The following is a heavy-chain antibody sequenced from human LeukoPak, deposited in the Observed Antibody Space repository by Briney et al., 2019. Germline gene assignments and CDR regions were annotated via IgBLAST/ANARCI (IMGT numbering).Heavy chain of an antibody. CDR3: ARYCSSTTCYVDGSDF. CDR2: ISSSSSTL. D-gene: IGHD2-2*01. J-gene: IGHJ4*02. Sequence: GGSLRLSCAASGFTFSSYAMSWVRQAPGKGLEWVSYISSSSSTLLYADSVKGRFTISRDNAKNSLYLEMYSLRDEDTAVYYCARYCSSTTCYVDGSDFWGQGTLVTVSS. V-gene: IGHV3-48*02. CDR1: GFTFSSYA.